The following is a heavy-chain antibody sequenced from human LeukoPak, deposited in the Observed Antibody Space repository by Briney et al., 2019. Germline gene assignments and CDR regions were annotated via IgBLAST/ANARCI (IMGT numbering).Heavy chain of an antibody. V-gene: IGHV4-34*01. CDR2: INHSGST. D-gene: IGHD2-2*01. CDR3: ARRIPIVVVPAAKRNWFDP. CDR1: GGSFSGYY. Sequence: SETLSLTCAVYGGSFSGYYWSWIRQPPGKELEWIGEINHSGSTNYNPSLKSRVTISVDTSKNQFSLKLSSVTAADTAVYYCARRIPIVVVPAAKRNWFDPWGQGTLVTVSS. J-gene: IGHJ5*02.